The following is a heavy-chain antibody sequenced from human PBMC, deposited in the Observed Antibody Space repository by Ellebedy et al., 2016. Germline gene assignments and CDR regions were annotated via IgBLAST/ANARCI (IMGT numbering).Heavy chain of an antibody. D-gene: IGHD6-6*01. V-gene: IGHV1-58*02. CDR1: GFTFTSSA. Sequence: SVKVSCXASGFTFTSSAMQWVRQARGQRLEWIGWIVVGSGNTNYAQKFQGRATMIRDTSTSTVYMELASLTSDDTAVYYCATGVDSSSASAWGQGALVTVSS. CDR3: ATGVDSSSASA. J-gene: IGHJ5*02. CDR2: IVVGSGNT.